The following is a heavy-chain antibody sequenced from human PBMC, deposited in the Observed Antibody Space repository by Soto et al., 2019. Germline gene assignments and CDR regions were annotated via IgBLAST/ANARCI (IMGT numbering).Heavy chain of an antibody. V-gene: IGHV3-11*01. CDR1: RFTFSDYY. CDR2: ISSSGSTI. D-gene: IGHD2-2*03. CDR3: ARVDPPAKS. J-gene: IGHJ5*02. Sequence: WESLRLSCASSRFTFSDYYMSWIRQAPGKGLESVSYISSSGSTIYYADSANGRFTISRDNAKNSLYLQMNSLRAEGTAMYYCARVDPPAKSWGWGTLVTVSS.